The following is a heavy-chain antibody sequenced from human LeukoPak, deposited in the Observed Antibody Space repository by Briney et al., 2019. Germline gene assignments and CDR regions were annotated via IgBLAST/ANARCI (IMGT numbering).Heavy chain of an antibody. CDR3: ARQAHIAAAGTGNYYYYMDV. CDR2: IYPGDSDT. CDR1: GYSFTSYW. V-gene: IGHV5-51*01. J-gene: IGHJ6*03. D-gene: IGHD6-13*01. Sequence: GESLKISCKGSGYSFTSYWIGWVRQMPGKGLEWMGIIYPGDSDTRYSPSFQGQVTTSADKSISTAYLQWSSLKASDTAMYYCARQAHIAAAGTGNYYYYMDVWGKGTTVTVSS.